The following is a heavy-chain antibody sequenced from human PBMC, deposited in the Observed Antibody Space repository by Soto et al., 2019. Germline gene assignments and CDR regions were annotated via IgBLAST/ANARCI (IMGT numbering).Heavy chain of an antibody. CDR2: IYTSGST. CDR3: ARVGADYYGMDV. J-gene: IGHJ6*02. CDR1: GGSISSYY. D-gene: IGHD3-3*01. V-gene: IGHV4-4*07. Sequence: SETLSLPCTVSGGSISSYYWSWIWQPPGKGLEWIGRIYTSGSTNYNPSLNSRVTMSVDTSKNQFSLKLSSVTAADTAVYYCARVGADYYGMDVWGQGTTVTVSS.